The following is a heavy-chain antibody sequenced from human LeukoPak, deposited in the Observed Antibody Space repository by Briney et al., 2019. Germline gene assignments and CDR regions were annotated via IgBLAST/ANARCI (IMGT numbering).Heavy chain of an antibody. CDR1: GFTFSSYS. CDR2: IEADGGEK. J-gene: IGHJ4*02. V-gene: IGHV3-7*01. D-gene: IGHD6-6*01. CDR3: ARGGAARPDF. Sequence: GGSLRLSCAASGFTFSSYSMNWFRQSPGKGLEWVAKIEADGGEKDHVASVKGRFTISRDNAKNSLYLQMNSLRVEDTAVYYCARGGAARPDFWGQGTLVTVSS.